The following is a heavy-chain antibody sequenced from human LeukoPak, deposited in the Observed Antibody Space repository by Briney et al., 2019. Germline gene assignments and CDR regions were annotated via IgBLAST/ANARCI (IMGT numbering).Heavy chain of an antibody. CDR3: ARALRATPRKYYFDY. D-gene: IGHD2-15*01. Sequence: PSETLSLTCTVSGGSISSYYWSWIRQPPGKGLEWIGYIYTSGSTNYNPSLKSRVTISVDTSKNQFSLKLSSVTAADTAVYYCARALRATPRKYYFDYWGQGTLVTVSS. CDR2: IYTSGST. V-gene: IGHV4-4*09. CDR1: GGSISSYY. J-gene: IGHJ4*02.